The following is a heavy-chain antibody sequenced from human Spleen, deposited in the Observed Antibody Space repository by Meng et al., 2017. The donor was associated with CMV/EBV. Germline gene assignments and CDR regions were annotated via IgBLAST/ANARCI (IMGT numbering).Heavy chain of an antibody. CDR2: TYYRSKWYN. CDR1: GDSVSSNSVA. V-gene: IGHV6-1*01. J-gene: IGHJ4*02. Sequence: QDQRQQSGPGLVKPPPTLSFTCVISGDSVSSNSVAWAWIRQSPSRGLEWLGRTYYRSKWYNDYAMFVKSRITISQDTSKNQFSLQLNSVTPEDTAVYYCARHNGGTYRFDCWGQGTLVTVSS. D-gene: IGHD1-26*01. CDR3: ARHNGGTYRFDC.